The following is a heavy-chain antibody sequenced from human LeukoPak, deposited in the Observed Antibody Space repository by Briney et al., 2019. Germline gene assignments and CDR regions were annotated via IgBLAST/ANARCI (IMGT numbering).Heavy chain of an antibody. CDR3: ARGAAGVFDY. CDR1: GFTFSSYS. CDR2: ISTGNNYI. D-gene: IGHD6-13*01. J-gene: IGHJ4*02. Sequence: SGGSLRLSCAASGFTFSSYSMNWVRQAPGKGLEWVSAISTGNNYIYYADSVKGRFTISRDNAKNSLYLQMNSLRAEDTAVYYRARGAAGVFDYWGQGTLVTVSS. V-gene: IGHV3-21*01.